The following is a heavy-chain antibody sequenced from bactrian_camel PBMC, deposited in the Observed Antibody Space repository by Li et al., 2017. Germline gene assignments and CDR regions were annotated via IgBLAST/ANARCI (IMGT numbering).Heavy chain of an antibody. D-gene: IGHD1*01. J-gene: IGHJ4*01. CDR2: LDSDGVT. CDR3: ATAVVPHWKIWHY. CDR1: GTTYNTYC. V-gene: IGHV3S25*01. Sequence: QLVESGGGSVQPGGSLRLSCTLTGTTYNTYCMKWWRQAPGKEREGVASLDSDGVTKYADSVKGRFTISRDNTKNTVYLQMNSLQSEDTALYYCATAVVPHWKIWHYCGQGTQVTVS.